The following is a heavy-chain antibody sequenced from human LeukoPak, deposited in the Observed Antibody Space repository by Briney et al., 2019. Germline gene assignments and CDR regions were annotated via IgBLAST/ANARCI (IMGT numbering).Heavy chain of an antibody. CDR3: AKSRGYGFFMDY. J-gene: IGHJ4*02. Sequence: PGGSLRLSCAASGFIFSSYWMHWVRQAPGKGLVWVSRIHNDGSNDGSSTNYADSVKGRFTISRDNAKNTLYLQMNSPRAEDTAIYYCAKSRGYGFFMDYWGQGTLVTVSS. D-gene: IGHD5-18*01. CDR2: IHNDGSNDGSST. CDR1: GFIFSSYW. V-gene: IGHV3-74*01.